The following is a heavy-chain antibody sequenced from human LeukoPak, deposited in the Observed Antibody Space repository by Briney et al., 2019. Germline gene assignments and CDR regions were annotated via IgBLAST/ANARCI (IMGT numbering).Heavy chain of an antibody. V-gene: IGHV1-2*02. Sequence: ASVKVSCKASGYTFTGYYMHWVRQAPAQGLEWMGWINPNSGGTNYAQKFQGRVTMTRDTSISTAYMELSRLRSDDTAVYYCARARCSGGSCYPNWFDPWGQGTLVTVSS. CDR1: GYTFTGYY. J-gene: IGHJ5*02. CDR3: ARARCSGGSCYPNWFDP. D-gene: IGHD2-15*01. CDR2: INPNSGGT.